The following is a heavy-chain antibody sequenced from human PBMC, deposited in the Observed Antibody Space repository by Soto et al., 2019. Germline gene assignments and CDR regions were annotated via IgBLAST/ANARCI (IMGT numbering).Heavy chain of an antibody. CDR1: GFTFRSYW. Sequence: EVQLVESGGGLVQPGGSLRLSCAASGFTFRSYWMSWVRQTPGKGLERVANIKQDGSENYYVDSVKGRFTISRDNAENSLYLQMKSLRVDDTAVYYCANMDYGDYGTGACDIWGQATVVTVSS. CDR3: ANMDYGDYGTGACDI. V-gene: IGHV3-7*01. D-gene: IGHD4-17*01. CDR2: IKQDGSEN. J-gene: IGHJ3*02.